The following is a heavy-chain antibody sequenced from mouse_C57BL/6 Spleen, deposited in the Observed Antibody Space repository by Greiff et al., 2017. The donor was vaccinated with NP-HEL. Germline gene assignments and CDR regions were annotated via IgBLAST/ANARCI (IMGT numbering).Heavy chain of an antibody. CDR1: GFTFSSYA. CDR3: TRDPLRTDWYFDV. V-gene: IGHV5-9-1*02. J-gene: IGHJ1*03. Sequence: DVHLVESGEGLVKPGGSLKLSCAASGFTFSSYAMSWVRQTPEKRLEWVAYISSGGDYIYYADTVKGRFTISRDNARNTLYLQMSSLKSEDTAMYYCTRDPLRTDWYFDVWGTGTTVTVSS. CDR2: ISSGGDYI.